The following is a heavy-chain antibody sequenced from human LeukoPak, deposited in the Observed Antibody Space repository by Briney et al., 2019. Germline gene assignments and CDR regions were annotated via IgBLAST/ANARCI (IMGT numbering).Heavy chain of an antibody. J-gene: IGHJ4*02. CDR1: GFTFSGSA. CDR3: TSRHFDN. V-gene: IGHV3-73*01. Sequence: GGSLKLSCAASGFTFSGSAMHWVRQASGKGLECFGRISSKANSYATAYAASVKGRFTISRDDSKNTAYLQMNSLKTEDTAVYYCTSRHFDNWGQGTLVTVSS. CDR2: ISSKANSYAT.